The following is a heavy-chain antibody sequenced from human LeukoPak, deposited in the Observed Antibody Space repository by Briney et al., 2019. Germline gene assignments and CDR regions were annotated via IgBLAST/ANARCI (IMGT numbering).Heavy chain of an antibody. V-gene: IGHV4-30-4*08. CDR3: AREGDGGISAHYFDY. CDR2: IYYSGST. Sequence: SQTLSLTCTVSGGSISSGDYYWSWIRQPPGKGLEWIGYIYYSGSTYYNPSLKSRVTISVDTSKNQFSLKPSSVTAADTAVYYCAREGDGGISAHYFDYWGQGTLVTVSS. D-gene: IGHD3-16*02. J-gene: IGHJ4*02. CDR1: GGSISSGDYY.